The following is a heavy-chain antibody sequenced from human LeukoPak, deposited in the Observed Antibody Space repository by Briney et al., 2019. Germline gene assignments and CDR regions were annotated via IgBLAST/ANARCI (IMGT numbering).Heavy chain of an antibody. CDR1: GFALSANY. J-gene: IGHJ4*02. CDR2: LYRGGTT. V-gene: IGHV3-66*01. Sequence: GGSLRLSCVASGFALSANYMSWVRQAPGKGPEWLSVLYRGGTTYYAGSVRGRFTISRDDSKNTLYLQMDSLRVEDTAVYYCARDYSYDESGQPVRHDYWGQGTLVTVSS. CDR3: ARDYSYDESGQPVRHDY. D-gene: IGHD3-16*01.